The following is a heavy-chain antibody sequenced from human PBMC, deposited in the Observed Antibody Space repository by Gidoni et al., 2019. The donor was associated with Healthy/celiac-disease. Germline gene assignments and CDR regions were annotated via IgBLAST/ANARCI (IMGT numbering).Heavy chain of an antibody. Sequence: QVQLVQYGAEVKKPGASVKVSCKASGYTFTGYYMHWVRQAPGQGLEWMGWINPNSGGTNYAQKFQGRVTMTSDTSISTAYMELSRLRSDDTAVYYCARGGVRIAAAGSYNWFDPWGQGTLVTVSS. V-gene: IGHV1-2*02. D-gene: IGHD6-13*01. CDR3: ARGGVRIAAAGSYNWFDP. CDR1: GYTFTGYY. CDR2: INPNSGGT. J-gene: IGHJ5*02.